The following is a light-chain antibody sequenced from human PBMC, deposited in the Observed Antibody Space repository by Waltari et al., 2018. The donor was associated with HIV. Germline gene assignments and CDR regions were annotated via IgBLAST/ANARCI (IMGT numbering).Light chain of an antibody. Sequence: QSVLTQPPSVSGTPGQRVSIPCSGGSSNIGNNYVYWYQQLQGTAPKLLIHRNNQRPSGFPDRFSGSKSGTSASLAISGLRSEDEADYYCAVWDDSLRGSVFGTGTEVTVL. J-gene: IGLJ1*01. CDR2: RNN. CDR1: SSNIGNNY. V-gene: IGLV1-47*01. CDR3: AVWDDSLRGSV.